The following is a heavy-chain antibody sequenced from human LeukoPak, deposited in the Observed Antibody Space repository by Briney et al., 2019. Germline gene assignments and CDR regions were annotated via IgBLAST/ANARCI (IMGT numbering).Heavy chain of an antibody. J-gene: IGHJ6*02. CDR3: ARGPLGDFWSGSTNYYYGMDV. CDR1: GGSISSGGYS. D-gene: IGHD3-3*01. CDR2: IYHSGST. Sequence: SQTLSLTCAVSGGSISSGGYSWSWIRQPPGKGLEWIGYIYHSGSTYYNPSLKSRVTISVDRSKNQFSLKLSSVTAADTAVYYCARGPLGDFWSGSTNYYYGMDVWGQGTTVTVSS. V-gene: IGHV4-30-2*01.